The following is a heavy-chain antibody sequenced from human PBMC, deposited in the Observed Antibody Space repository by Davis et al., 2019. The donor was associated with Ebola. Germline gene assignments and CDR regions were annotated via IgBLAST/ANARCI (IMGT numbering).Heavy chain of an antibody. CDR2: ISAYNGNT. J-gene: IGHJ6*02. CDR1: GYTFTSYG. CDR3: ARKLAAAAPNGMDV. D-gene: IGHD6-13*01. V-gene: IGHV1-18*01. Sequence: ASVKVSCKASGYTFTSYGISWVRQAPGQGLEWMGWISAYNGNTHYAQKFQGRVTMTTDTSTNTAYMELRSLRSDDTAVYYCARKLAAAAPNGMDVWGQGTTVTVSS.